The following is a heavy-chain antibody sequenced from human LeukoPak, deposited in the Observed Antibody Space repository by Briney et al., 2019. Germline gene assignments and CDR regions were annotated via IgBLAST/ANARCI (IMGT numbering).Heavy chain of an antibody. CDR2: INSDGSST. Sequence: PGRSLRLSCAASGFTFSSYWMHWVRQAPGKGLVWVLRINSDGSSTSYADSVKGRLTISRDNAKNTLYLQMNSLRAEDTAVYYCARGTVYFVYWVQGTMVTVCS. D-gene: IGHD4-11*01. J-gene: IGHJ4*02. V-gene: IGHV3-74*01. CDR1: GFTFSSYW. CDR3: ARGTVYFVY.